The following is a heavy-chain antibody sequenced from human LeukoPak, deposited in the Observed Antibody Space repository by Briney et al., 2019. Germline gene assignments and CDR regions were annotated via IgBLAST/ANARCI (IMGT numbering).Heavy chain of an antibody. CDR2: IKQDGSEK. D-gene: IGHD6-13*01. V-gene: IGHV3-7*04. CDR3: ARVLKYSSSRWGYYYMDV. J-gene: IGHJ6*03. CDR1: GFTFSSYW. Sequence: GGSLRLSCAASGFTFSSYWMSWVRQAPGKGLEWVANIKQDGSEKYYVDSVKGRFTISRDNAKNSLYLQMNSLRAEDTAVYYCARVLKYSSSRWGYYYMDVWGKGTTVTVSS.